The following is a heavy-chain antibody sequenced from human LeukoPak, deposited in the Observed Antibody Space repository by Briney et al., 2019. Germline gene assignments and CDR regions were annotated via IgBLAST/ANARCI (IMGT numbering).Heavy chain of an antibody. J-gene: IGHJ4*02. CDR1: GFTFSSYA. V-gene: IGHV3-30-3*01. Sequence: PGGSLRLSCAASGFTFSSYAVHWVRQAPGRGLEGVAVISYEGSNKYYADSVKGRFTISRDNSKNTLYLQMNSLRAEDTAVYYCARAPTVSQGDYWGQGTLVTVSS. D-gene: IGHD4-17*01. CDR2: ISYEGSNK. CDR3: ARAPTVSQGDY.